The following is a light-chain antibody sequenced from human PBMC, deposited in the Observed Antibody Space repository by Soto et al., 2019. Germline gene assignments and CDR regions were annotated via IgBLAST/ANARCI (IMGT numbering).Light chain of an antibody. CDR1: ESVSSTY. J-gene: IGKJ2*01. Sequence: EVVLTQSPGTLSLSPGERATLSCRASESVSSTYFAWYQQKPGQAPRLLIYATSSRATGIPDRFSGSGSGTDFTFTISRLEPEDFAVYYCQQYGRTPYTFGRGTRLEIK. V-gene: IGKV3-20*01. CDR3: QQYGRTPYT. CDR2: ATS.